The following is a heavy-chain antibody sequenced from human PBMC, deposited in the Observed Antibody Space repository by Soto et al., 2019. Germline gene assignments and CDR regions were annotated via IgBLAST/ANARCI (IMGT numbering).Heavy chain of an antibody. CDR3: ARGGNLVPETNIDH. Sequence: SETLSLTCAVYGGSFSGYYWSWIRQPPGKGLEWIGEINHSGSTNYNPSLKSRVTISVDTSKNQFSLKLSSVTAADTAVYYCARGGNLVPETNIDHWGPGTLVTVSS. CDR2: INHSGST. CDR1: GGSFSGYY. V-gene: IGHV4-34*01. D-gene: IGHD3-10*01. J-gene: IGHJ4*02.